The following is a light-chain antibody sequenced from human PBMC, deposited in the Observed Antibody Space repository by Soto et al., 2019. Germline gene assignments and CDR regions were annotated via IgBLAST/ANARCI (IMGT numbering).Light chain of an antibody. CDR3: QQYNSYPYT. Sequence: DIQMTQSPSTLSASVGDRVTITCRASQSISSWLAWYQQKPGKAPNLLIYKASSLQSGVPSRFSGSGSGTEFALTITSLQPDDLATYSCQQYNSYPYTFGQGTKLEIK. CDR2: KAS. V-gene: IGKV1-5*03. CDR1: QSISSW. J-gene: IGKJ2*01.